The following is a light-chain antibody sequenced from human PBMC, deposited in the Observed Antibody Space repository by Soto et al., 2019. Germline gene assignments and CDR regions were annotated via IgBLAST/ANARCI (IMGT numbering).Light chain of an antibody. CDR1: SSDVGGYSH. Sequence: QSALTQPRSVSGSPGQSVTISCTGSSSDVGGYSHVSWFQQHPGKAPKLMIYDVTNRPSGVPDRFSGSKSGNTASLTISGLQAEDEYDYYCCSFAGTYTIFGGGTKLTVL. V-gene: IGLV2-11*01. CDR2: DVT. CDR3: CSFAGTYTI. J-gene: IGLJ2*01.